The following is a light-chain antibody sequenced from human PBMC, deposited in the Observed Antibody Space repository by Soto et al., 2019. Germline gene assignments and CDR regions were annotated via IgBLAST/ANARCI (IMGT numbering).Light chain of an antibody. CDR2: GNS. V-gene: IGLV1-40*01. CDR3: QSYDSSLKV. J-gene: IGLJ1*01. CDR1: SSNIGAGYD. Sequence: QSVLTQPPSVSGAPGQRVTIFCTGSSSNIGAGYDVHWYQQLPGTAPKLPIYGNSNRPSGVPDRFSGSKSGTSASLAITGLQAEDEADYYCQSYDSSLKVFGTGTKVTVL.